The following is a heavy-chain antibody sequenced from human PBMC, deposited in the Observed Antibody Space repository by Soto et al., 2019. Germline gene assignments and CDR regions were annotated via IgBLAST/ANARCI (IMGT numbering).Heavy chain of an antibody. CDR1: EFTFSGRS. CDR2: IDKVGTDT. CDR3: ARGWFGPDV. D-gene: IGHD3-10*01. J-gene: IGHJ6*03. Sequence: EVQLVESGGGLVQPGGSLRLSCAASEFTFSGRSVHWDRQAPGKGLVWVSGIDKVGTDTTYADSVKGRFTSSRDNAKNTVYLQMNSLRVEDTAVYYCARGWFGPDVWGKGTTVTVSS. V-gene: IGHV3-74*01.